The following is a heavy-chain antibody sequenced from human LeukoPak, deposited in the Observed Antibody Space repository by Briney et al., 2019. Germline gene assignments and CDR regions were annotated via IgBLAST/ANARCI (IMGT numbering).Heavy chain of an antibody. V-gene: IGHV4-39*07. Sequence: SETLSLTCTVSGGSISSSSYYWGWIRQPPGKGLEWIGSIYYSGYTTYSPSLRSRVTISVDTSKNQFSLKLSSVTAADTAVYFCAGEDYYNSGGYYLDYWGQGTLVTVSS. CDR1: GGSISSSSYY. CDR2: IYYSGYT. CDR3: AGEDYYNSGGYYLDY. J-gene: IGHJ4*02. D-gene: IGHD3-22*01.